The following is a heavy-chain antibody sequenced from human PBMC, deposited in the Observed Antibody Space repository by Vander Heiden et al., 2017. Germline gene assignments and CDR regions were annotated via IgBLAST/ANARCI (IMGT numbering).Heavy chain of an antibody. D-gene: IGHD2-2*01. J-gene: IGHJ4*02. V-gene: IGHV1-2*06. CDR1: GYSFPGDV. CDR3: ARLNDIVEQPAVL. CDR2: NNPDSGDT. Sequence: QVHLVQTGPGLKKPEASVRVSGTAAGYSFPGDVLSWVRQAPGQGFEWMGQNNPDSGDTKNAQRFQGRITMTRDTSISTAYMELTRLTSGDTALYFCARLNDIVEQPAVLWGQGTLVTVSS.